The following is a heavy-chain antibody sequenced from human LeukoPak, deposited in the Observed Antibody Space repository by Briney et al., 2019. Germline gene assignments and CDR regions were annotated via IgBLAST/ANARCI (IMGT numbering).Heavy chain of an antibody. J-gene: IGHJ4*02. Sequence: GASVKVSCKASGYTFTGYYMHWVRQAPGQGLEWMGWINPNSGGTNYAQKFQGRVTMTRDTSISTAYMELSRLRSDDTAVYYCARSPSRVCSSTSCYPSFASPNIDYWGQGTLVTVSS. D-gene: IGHD2-2*01. CDR3: ARSPSRVCSSTSCYPSFASPNIDY. CDR2: INPNSGGT. V-gene: IGHV1-2*02. CDR1: GYTFTGYY.